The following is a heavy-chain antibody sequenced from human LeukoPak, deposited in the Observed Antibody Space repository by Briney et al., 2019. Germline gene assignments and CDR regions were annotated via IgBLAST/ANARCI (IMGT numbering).Heavy chain of an antibody. J-gene: IGHJ4*02. Sequence: ASVKVSCKASGYTFTGYDINWVRQATGQGLEWMGWMNPNSGNTGYAQKFQGRVTMTRNTSISTAYMELSSLRSEDTAVYYCARGGYDYVWGSYRPFDYWGQGTLVTVSS. CDR1: GYTFTGYD. CDR2: MNPNSGNT. D-gene: IGHD3-16*02. V-gene: IGHV1-8*01. CDR3: ARGGYDYVWGSYRPFDY.